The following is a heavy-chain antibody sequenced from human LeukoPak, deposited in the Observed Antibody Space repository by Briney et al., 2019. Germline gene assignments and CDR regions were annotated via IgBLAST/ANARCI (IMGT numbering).Heavy chain of an antibody. D-gene: IGHD3-3*01. Sequence: AXXFTXXXXWMSXVRXAAXXXXXXVAXXKQDGSEKYYVDSVKGRFTISRDNAKNSLYLQMNSLRAEDTAVYYCASEDPGDYDFWSGYSDAFDIWGQGTMVTVSS. CDR1: XFTXXXXW. CDR3: ASEDPGDYDFWSGYSDAFDI. J-gene: IGHJ3*02. CDR2: XKQDGSEK. V-gene: IGHV3-7*01.